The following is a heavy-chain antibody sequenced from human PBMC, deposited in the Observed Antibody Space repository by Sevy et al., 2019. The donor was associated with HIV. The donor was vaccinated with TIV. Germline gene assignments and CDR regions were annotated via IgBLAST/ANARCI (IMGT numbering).Heavy chain of an antibody. CDR2: IIPIFGTA. CDR3: ARVDYYDSSGTFDY. D-gene: IGHD3-22*01. Sequence: ASVKVSCKASGGTFSSYAISWVRQAPGQGPEWMGGIIPIFGTANYAQKFQGRVTITADESTSTAYMELSSLRSEDTAVYYCARVDYYDSSGTFDYWGQGTLVTVSS. V-gene: IGHV1-69*13. CDR1: GGTFSSYA. J-gene: IGHJ4*02.